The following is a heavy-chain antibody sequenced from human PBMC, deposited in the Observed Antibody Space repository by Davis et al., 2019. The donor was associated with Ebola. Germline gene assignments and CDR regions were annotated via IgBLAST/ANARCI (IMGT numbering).Heavy chain of an antibody. CDR2: IYYSGST. CDR3: ARDSAVAAAGAERSLYSSGPRAYYYYGMDV. CDR1: GFSLSNARMG. D-gene: IGHD6-13*01. Sequence: SGPTLVKPTETLTLTCTVSGFSLSNARMGVSWIRQPPGKGLEWIGYIYYSGSTNYNPSLKSRVTISVDTSKNQFSLKLSSVTAADTAVYYCARDSAVAAAGAERSLYSSGPRAYYYYGMDVWGQGTTVTVSS. J-gene: IGHJ6*02. V-gene: IGHV4-61*01.